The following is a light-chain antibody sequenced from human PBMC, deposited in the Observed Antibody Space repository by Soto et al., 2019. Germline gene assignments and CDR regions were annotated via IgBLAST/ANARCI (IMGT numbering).Light chain of an antibody. V-gene: IGKV1-39*01. CDR2: AAS. CDR3: QQSYSTPPFT. Sequence: DIPMTQSPSSLSASVGDRVTITCRASQSSSSYLNWYQQKPGKAHKLLIYAASSLQSGFPTRFSGSGSGTDFTPTISSLQPEDFTTYSCQQSYSTPPFTFGQGTNLDIK. J-gene: IGKJ2*01. CDR1: QSSSSY.